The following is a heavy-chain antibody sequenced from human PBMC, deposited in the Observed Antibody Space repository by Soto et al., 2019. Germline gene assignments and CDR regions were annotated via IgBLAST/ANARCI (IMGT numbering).Heavy chain of an antibody. V-gene: IGHV3-53*01. CDR3: ARDEVRQKSAFAL. CDR2: IYTDGST. CDR1: GFIVSRNY. D-gene: IGHD6-25*01. Sequence: EVQLVESGGALIQPGGSLRLSCAASGFIVSRNYMSWVRQAPGKGLEWVSIIYTDGSTYYADSVKGRFTISRDNFKNTLYLQMNSLRVEDTAVYYCARDEVRQKSAFALWGQGTMVTVSS. J-gene: IGHJ3*01.